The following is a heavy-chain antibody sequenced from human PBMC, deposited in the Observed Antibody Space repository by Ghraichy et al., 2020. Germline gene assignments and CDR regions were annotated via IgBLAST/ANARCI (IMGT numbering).Heavy chain of an antibody. Sequence: LTCAASGFTFSTYAMSWVRQAPGKGLEWVSALRGSGDSTYYADSVKGRFTISRDNFKNTLYLQMNSLSVEDTAVYFCAKGRRTTNHYDYWGQGTLVTVSS. CDR2: LRGSGDST. J-gene: IGHJ4*02. D-gene: IGHD4-17*01. CDR1: GFTFSTYA. V-gene: IGHV3-23*01. CDR3: AKGRRTTNHYDY.